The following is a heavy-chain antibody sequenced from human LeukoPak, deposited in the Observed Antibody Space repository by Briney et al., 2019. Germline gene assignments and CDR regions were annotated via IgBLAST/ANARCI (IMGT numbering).Heavy chain of an antibody. Sequence: GGSLRLSCAASGFTFSSYGMHWVRQAPGKGLEWVAVIWYDGSNKYYADSVKGRFTISRDNSKNTLYLQMNSLRAEDTAAYYCASTSGWYEPIDYWGQGTLVTVSS. CDR1: GFTFSSYG. D-gene: IGHD6-19*01. J-gene: IGHJ4*02. CDR3: ASTSGWYEPIDY. V-gene: IGHV3-33*01. CDR2: IWYDGSNK.